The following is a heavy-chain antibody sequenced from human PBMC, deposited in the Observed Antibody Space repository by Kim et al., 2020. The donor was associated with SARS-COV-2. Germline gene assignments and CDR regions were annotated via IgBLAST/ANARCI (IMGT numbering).Heavy chain of an antibody. Sequence: SETLSLTCAVYGGSFSGYYWSWIRQPPGKGLEWIGEINHSGSTNYNPSLKSRITISVDTSKNQFSLKLSSVTAADTAVYYCARATVEMATIPPANYTPFDYWGQGTLVTVSS. V-gene: IGHV4-34*01. D-gene: IGHD5-12*01. CDR3: ARATVEMATIPPANYTPFDY. CDR2: INHSGST. CDR1: GGSFSGYY. J-gene: IGHJ4*02.